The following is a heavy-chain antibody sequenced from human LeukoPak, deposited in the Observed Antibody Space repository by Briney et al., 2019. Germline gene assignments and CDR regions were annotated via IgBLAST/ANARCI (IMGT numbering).Heavy chain of an antibody. CDR1: GGSFSGYY. D-gene: IGHD3-10*01. CDR3: ARGLRVRGVIITKGNWFDP. V-gene: IGHV4-34*01. J-gene: IGHJ5*02. CDR2: IYHSGST. Sequence: SETLSLTCAVYGGSFSGYYWSWIRQPPGKGLEWIGEIYHSGSTNYNPSLKSRVTISVDKSKNQFSLKLSSVTAADTAVYYCARGLRVRGVIITKGNWFDPWGQGTLVTVSP.